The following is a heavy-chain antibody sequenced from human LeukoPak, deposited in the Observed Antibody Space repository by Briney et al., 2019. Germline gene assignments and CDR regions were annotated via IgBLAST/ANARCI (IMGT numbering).Heavy chain of an antibody. Sequence: ASVKVSCKASGYTFTSYYMHWVRQAPGQGLEWMGIINPSGGSISYTQKFQGRVTMTRDTSTSTVYMELSSLRSEDTAVYYCAREGFPPKISDFWSGLGPYYYYGMDVWGQGTTVTVSS. CDR1: GYTFTSYY. CDR3: AREGFPPKISDFWSGLGPYYYYGMDV. D-gene: IGHD3-3*01. J-gene: IGHJ6*02. CDR2: INPSGGSI. V-gene: IGHV1-46*01.